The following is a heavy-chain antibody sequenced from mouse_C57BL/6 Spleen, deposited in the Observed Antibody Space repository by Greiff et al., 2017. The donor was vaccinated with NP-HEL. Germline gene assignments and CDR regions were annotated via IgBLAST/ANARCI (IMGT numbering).Heavy chain of an antibody. D-gene: IGHD2-3*01. CDR2: IYPGDGDT. CDR3: ARGGGWLLGYAMDY. J-gene: IGHJ4*01. V-gene: IGHV1-82*01. CDR1: GYAFSSSW. Sequence: VQLQESGPELVKPGASVKISCKASGYAFSSSWMNWVKQRPGKGLEWIGRIYPGDGDTNYNGKFKGKATLTADQSSSTAYMQLSSLTSEDSAVYFCARGGGWLLGYAMDYWGQGTSVTVAS.